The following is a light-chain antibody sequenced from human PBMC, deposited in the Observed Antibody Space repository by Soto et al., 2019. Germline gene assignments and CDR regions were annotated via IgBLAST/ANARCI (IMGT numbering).Light chain of an antibody. CDR2: KAS. CDR1: QSISSW. V-gene: IGKV1-5*03. Sequence: DIQMTQSPSTLSASVGDRVTITCRASQSISSWLAWYQQKPGKAPKLLMYKASSLESGVPSRFSGSGSGTEFTLTISSLQPDDFATYHCQQYNDYPRTFGEGTKVEIK. CDR3: QQYNDYPRT. J-gene: IGKJ4*01.